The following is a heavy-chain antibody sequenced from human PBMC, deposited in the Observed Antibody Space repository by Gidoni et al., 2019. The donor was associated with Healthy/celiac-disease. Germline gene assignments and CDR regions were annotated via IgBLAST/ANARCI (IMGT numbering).Heavy chain of an antibody. Sequence: QVQLVQSGAEVKKPGSSVKVSCQASGRTFLSYAISWVRQAPGQGLEWMGGIIPIFGTANYAQKYQGRVTITADESTSTAYMELSSLRSEDTAVYYCARDRGGQEGPDDYFDYWGQGTLVTVSS. D-gene: IGHD3-16*01. CDR3: ARDRGGQEGPDDYFDY. J-gene: IGHJ4*02. CDR2: IIPIFGTA. V-gene: IGHV1-69*01. CDR1: GRTFLSYA.